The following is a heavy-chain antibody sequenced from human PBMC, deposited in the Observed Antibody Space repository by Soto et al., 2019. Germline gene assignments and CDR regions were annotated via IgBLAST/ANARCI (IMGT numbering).Heavy chain of an antibody. CDR2: TRNKANSYTT. V-gene: IGHV3-72*01. Sequence: EVQLVESGGGLVQPGGSLRLSCAASGFIFSDHYMDWVRQAPGKGLEWVGRTRNKANSYTTEYAASVKGRFTISRDDSKNALYLQMNSLKTEDTAVYYCARGSGSDLIWFDPWGQGTLVTVSS. CDR1: GFIFSDHY. J-gene: IGHJ5*02. D-gene: IGHD1-26*01. CDR3: ARGSGSDLIWFDP.